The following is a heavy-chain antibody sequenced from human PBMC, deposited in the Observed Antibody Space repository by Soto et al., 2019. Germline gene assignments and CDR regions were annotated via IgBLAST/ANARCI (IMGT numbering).Heavy chain of an antibody. CDR1: GYSFTSYW. Sequence: GDALKISCKGSGYSFTSYWISWVRQMPGKGLEWMGRIDLSDSYTNYSPSFQGHVTISADKSISTAYLQWSSLKASDTAMYYCARVTVARNWLDPWGQGTLVTVSS. V-gene: IGHV5-10-1*01. CDR3: ARVTVARNWLDP. D-gene: IGHD6-19*01. J-gene: IGHJ5*02. CDR2: IDLSDSYT.